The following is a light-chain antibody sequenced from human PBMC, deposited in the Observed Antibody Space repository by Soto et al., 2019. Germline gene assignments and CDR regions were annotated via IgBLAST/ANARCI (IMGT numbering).Light chain of an antibody. V-gene: IGKV1-39*01. CDR2: AAS. J-gene: IGKJ4*01. CDR3: QQTYSAPLT. CDR1: QSISNY. Sequence: DIPMTQSPSSLSASVGDRVTITCRASQSISNYLNWYQQKPGKAPKVLIYAASSLRSGVPSRFSGSGSGTDFTLTISSLQPEDFATYYCQQTYSAPLTFGGGTKVEIK.